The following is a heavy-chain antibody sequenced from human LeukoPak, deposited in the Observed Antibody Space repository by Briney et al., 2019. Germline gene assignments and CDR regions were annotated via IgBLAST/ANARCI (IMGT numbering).Heavy chain of an antibody. CDR3: TKDPNGDYVGAFDP. CDR1: GFTFSSFA. V-gene: IGHV3-23*01. Sequence: PGGSLRPSYAASGFTFSSFAMTWVRQAPGKGLEWVSSITGNRGPTYNTDSVKGRFTISRDNSQNTLYLQMNSLRAEDTAVYYCTKDPNGDYVGAFDPWGQGTLVTVSS. J-gene: IGHJ5*02. CDR2: ITGNRGPT. D-gene: IGHD4-17*01.